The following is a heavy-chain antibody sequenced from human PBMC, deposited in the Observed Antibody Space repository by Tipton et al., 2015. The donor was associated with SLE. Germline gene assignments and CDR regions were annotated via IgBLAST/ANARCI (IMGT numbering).Heavy chain of an antibody. CDR3: GTTSSDYGMDV. V-gene: IGHV3-48*04. D-gene: IGHD3-22*01. J-gene: IGHJ6*02. CDR1: GFSFSNYN. Sequence: SLRLSCAVSGFSFSNYNMNWVRQAPGKGLEWPSYISFSSNSRDYADSVKGRFTISRDNAKNTLYLQMNSLRAEDTAVYYCGTTSSDYGMDVWGQGTSVTVSS. CDR2: ISFSSNSR.